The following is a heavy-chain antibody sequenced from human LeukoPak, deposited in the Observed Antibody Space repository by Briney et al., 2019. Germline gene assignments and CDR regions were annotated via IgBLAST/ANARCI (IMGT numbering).Heavy chain of an antibody. D-gene: IGHD2-8*01. CDR2: ISGSGGST. CDR1: GFTFSSYA. CDR3: AKDRSCTNDICHGDFDY. Sequence: GSLRLSCAASGFTFSSYAVGWVRQAPGKGLEWVSSISGSGGSTYSADSVKGRFTISRDNSKNTLYLQMNSLRAEDTALYYCAKDRSCTNDICHGDFDYWGQGTLVTVSS. J-gene: IGHJ4*02. V-gene: IGHV3-23*01.